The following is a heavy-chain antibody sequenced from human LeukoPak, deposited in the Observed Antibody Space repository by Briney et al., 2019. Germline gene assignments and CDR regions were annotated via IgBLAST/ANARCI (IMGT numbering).Heavy chain of an antibody. CDR3: ARVWSLAVRGVIISDWFDP. CDR2: INHSGST. CDR1: GGSFSGYY. V-gene: IGHV4-34*01. D-gene: IGHD3-10*01. J-gene: IGHJ5*02. Sequence: PSETLSLTCAVYGGSFSGYYWSWIRQPPGKGLEWIGEINHSGSTNYNPSLKSRVTISVDTSKNQFSLKLSSVTAADTAVYYCARVWSLAVRGVIISDWFDPWGQGTLVTVSS.